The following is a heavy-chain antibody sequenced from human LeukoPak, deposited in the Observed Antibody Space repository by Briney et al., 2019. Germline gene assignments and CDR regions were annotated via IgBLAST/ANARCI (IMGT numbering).Heavy chain of an antibody. V-gene: IGHV3-11*01. Sequence: GGSLRLSCVACGLNLSDYYMNWIRQAPGRGVEWVSYISGSGSDLYYADSVKGRFAISRDNAKNSLYLQMSSARADDSAFYYGGRSIGSYYTMDVWGQGTTVTVSS. CDR3: GRSIGSYYTMDV. CDR2: ISGSGSDL. CDR1: GLNLSDYY. D-gene: IGHD2-2*01. J-gene: IGHJ6*02.